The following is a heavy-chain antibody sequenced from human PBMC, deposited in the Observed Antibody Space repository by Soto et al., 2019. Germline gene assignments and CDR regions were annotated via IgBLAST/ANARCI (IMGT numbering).Heavy chain of an antibody. CDR1: GFTFTSSA. D-gene: IGHD3-22*01. CDR2: IVVGSGNT. J-gene: IGHJ4*02. V-gene: IGHV1-58*01. Sequence: SVKVSCKASGFTFTSSAVQWVRQARGQRLEWIGWIVVGSGNTNYAQKFQGRVTITRDMSTSTAHMELSSLRSEDTAVYYCAADARHDYYDSSGYSIWGQGTLVTVSS. CDR3: AADARHDYYDSSGYSI.